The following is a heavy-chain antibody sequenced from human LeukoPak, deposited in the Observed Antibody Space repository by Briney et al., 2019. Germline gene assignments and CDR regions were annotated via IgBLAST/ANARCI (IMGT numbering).Heavy chain of an antibody. CDR2: ISYDGSNK. D-gene: IGHD3-10*01. Sequence: PGRSLRLSCAASGFTFSSYAMHWVRQAPGKGLEWVAVISYDGSNKYYADSVKGRFTISRDNSKNTLYLQMNSLRAEDTAVYYCARPLWFGELYLGYWGQGTLVTVSS. CDR1: GFTFSSYA. CDR3: ARPLWFGELYLGY. V-gene: IGHV3-30-3*01. J-gene: IGHJ4*02.